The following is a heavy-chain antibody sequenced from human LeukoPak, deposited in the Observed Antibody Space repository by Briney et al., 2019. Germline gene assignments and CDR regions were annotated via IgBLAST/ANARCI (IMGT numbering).Heavy chain of an antibody. CDR3: AKPPYCGGDCYSGFDY. CDR1: GFTFSSYA. CDR2: ISGSGGST. Sequence: PGGSLRLSCAASGFTFSSYAMSWVRQAPGKGLEWVSAISGSGGSTYYADSGKGRVTISRDNSKNTLYLKMNSLRAEDTAVYYCAKPPYCGGDCYSGFDYWGQGTLVTVSS. D-gene: IGHD2-21*02. V-gene: IGHV3-23*01. J-gene: IGHJ4*02.